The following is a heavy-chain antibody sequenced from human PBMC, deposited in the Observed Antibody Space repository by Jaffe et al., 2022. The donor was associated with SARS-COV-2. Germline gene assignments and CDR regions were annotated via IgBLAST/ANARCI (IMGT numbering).Heavy chain of an antibody. CDR3: ARGRVGATLTYDL. CDR1: GGSFSGYY. V-gene: IGHV4-34*02. CDR2: INRSGST. D-gene: IGHD1-26*01. Sequence: QVQLQQWGAGLLKPSETLSLTCAVYGGSFSGYYWSWIRQPPGKGLEWIGEINRSGSTDYNPSLKSRVTISPDTSKNQFSLNLRSVTAADTAVYYCARGRVGATLTYDLWGQGTQVTVSS. J-gene: IGHJ4*02.